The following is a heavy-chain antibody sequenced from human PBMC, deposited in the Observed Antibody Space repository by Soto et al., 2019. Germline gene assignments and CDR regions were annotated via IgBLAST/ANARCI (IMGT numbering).Heavy chain of an antibody. CDR3: ARHLKGDILTGCDY. V-gene: IGHV1-69*01. CDR1: GGTFSSYA. Sequence: QVQLVQSGAEVKKPGSSVKVSCKASGGTFSSYAISWVRQAPGQGLEWMGGIIPIFGTANYAQKFQGRDTITADESTSTDYMERSSLRSEDTAVYYCARHLKGDILTGCDYWGQGTLVTVSS. J-gene: IGHJ4*02. CDR2: IIPIFGTA. D-gene: IGHD3-9*01.